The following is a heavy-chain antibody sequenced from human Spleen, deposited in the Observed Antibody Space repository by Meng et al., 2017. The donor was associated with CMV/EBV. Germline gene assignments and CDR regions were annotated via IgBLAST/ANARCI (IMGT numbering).Heavy chain of an antibody. V-gene: IGHV1-2*02. CDR1: GYAFGGYY. Sequence: ASVKVSCKASGYAFGGYYIHWVRQAPGQGLEWVGWINLNNGASDYQEKFQGRVTMTRDTSTRTVYMELSSLRSDDTAVYYCARDKGSLEDYGMDVWGQGTTVTVSS. D-gene: IGHD1-1*01. J-gene: IGHJ6*02. CDR3: ARDKGSLEDYGMDV. CDR2: INLNNGAS.